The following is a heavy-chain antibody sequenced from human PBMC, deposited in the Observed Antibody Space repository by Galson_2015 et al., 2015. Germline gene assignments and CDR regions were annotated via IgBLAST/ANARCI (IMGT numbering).Heavy chain of an antibody. CDR1: GFTFSSYS. Sequence: SLRLSCAVSGFTFSSYSMHWVRQAPGKGPEWVAVISADGTNKYYADSVKGRFTIARDNSKATLSLQMHSLKPGDTAIYYCVRDESWGQGILVTVSS. CDR2: ISADGTNK. CDR3: VRDES. J-gene: IGHJ5*02. V-gene: IGHV3-30-3*01.